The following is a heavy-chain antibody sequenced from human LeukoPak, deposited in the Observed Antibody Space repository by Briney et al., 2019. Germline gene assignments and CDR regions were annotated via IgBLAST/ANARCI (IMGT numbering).Heavy chain of an antibody. V-gene: IGHV1-2*06. CDR1: GYTFTGYY. Sequence: GASVKVSCKASGYTFTGYYMHWVRQAPGQGLEWMRRINPNSGGTNYAQKFQGRVTMTRDTSISTAYMELSRLRSDDTAVYYCARARPRNYARFDPWGQGTLVTVSS. CDR3: ARARPRNYARFDP. J-gene: IGHJ5*02. D-gene: IGHD1-7*01. CDR2: INPNSGGT.